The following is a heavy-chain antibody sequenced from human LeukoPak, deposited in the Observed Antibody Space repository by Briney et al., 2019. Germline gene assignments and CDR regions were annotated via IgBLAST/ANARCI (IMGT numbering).Heavy chain of an antibody. J-gene: IGHJ6*02. CDR2: INPHSGVT. CDR3: ARFTSPYYYYGMDV. CDR1: GYTFTGYY. V-gene: IGHV1-2*02. D-gene: IGHD3-3*01. Sequence: ASVKVSCKASGYTFTGYYLHWVRQAPGQGLEWMGWINPHSGVTNYAQKLQGRVTMTRDTSISTAYMELSSLRSEDTAVYYCARFTSPYYYYGMDVWGQGTTVTVSS.